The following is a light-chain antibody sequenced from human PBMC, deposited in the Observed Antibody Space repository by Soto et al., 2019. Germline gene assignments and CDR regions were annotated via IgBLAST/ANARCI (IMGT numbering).Light chain of an antibody. CDR3: LQDYGDSWT. Sequence: QMTQXXSSLSASVGEKIIITCRASRDVGSDVSWYQQKPGQAPKLLIYAASNLYTGVPSRFSGSRSGTEFTLTISSLQPEDFASYYCLQDYGDSWTFGQGTKVDIK. J-gene: IGKJ1*01. V-gene: IGKV1-6*01. CDR1: RDVGSD. CDR2: AAS.